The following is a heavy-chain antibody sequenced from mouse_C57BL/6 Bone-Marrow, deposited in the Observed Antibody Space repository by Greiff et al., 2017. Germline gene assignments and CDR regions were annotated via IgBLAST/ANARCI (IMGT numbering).Heavy chain of an antibody. CDR1: GFTFSSYA. Sequence: EVMLVESGGGLVKPGGSLKLSCAASGFTFSSYAMSWVRQTPEKRLEWVATISDGGSYTYYPDNVKGRFTISRDNAKNHLYLQMSHLKSEDTAMYYCARVLLYYYAMDYWGQVTSVTVSS. CDR3: ARVLLYYYAMDY. CDR2: ISDGGSYT. J-gene: IGHJ4*01. V-gene: IGHV5-4*03.